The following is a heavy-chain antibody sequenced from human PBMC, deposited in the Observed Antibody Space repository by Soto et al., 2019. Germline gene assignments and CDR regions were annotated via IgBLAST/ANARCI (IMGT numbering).Heavy chain of an antibody. CDR1: GGSISSGDYY. CDR3: ARPFYDFGSPPKRFAP. D-gene: IGHD3-3*01. J-gene: IGHJ5*02. CDR2: IYYSGST. Sequence: SETLSLTCTVSGGSISSGDYYWSWIRQPPGKGLEWIGYIYYSGSTYYNPSLKSRVTMSVDTSKNQFSLQLSSVTAADTAVYYCARPFYDFGSPPKRFAPGGQEPLVTVPS. V-gene: IGHV4-30-4*01.